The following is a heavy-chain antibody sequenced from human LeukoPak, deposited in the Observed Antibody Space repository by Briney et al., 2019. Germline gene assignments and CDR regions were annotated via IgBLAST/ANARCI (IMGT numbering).Heavy chain of an antibody. D-gene: IGHD3-10*01. CDR3: ARVLLWFGESSGHFDY. J-gene: IGHJ4*02. CDR2: ISYSGST. V-gene: IGHV4-59*12. Sequence: SETLSLTCTVFGVSFSDYYWSWIRQPPGKGLELIGYISYSGSTNYNPSLKSRVTISVDTSKNQFSLKLSSVTAADTAVYYCARVLLWFGESSGHFDYWGQGTLVTVSS. CDR1: GVSFSDYY.